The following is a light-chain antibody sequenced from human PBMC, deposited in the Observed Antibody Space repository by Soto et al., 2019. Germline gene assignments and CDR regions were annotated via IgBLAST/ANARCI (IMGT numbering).Light chain of an antibody. J-gene: IGKJ2*01. V-gene: IGKV3-20*01. CDR1: QSVSSSY. Sequence: EIGLTQSQGTLSLSPGERATRSCRASQSVSSSYLAWYQQKPGQAPRLLIYGASSRATGIPDRFSGSGSGTDFTLTISRLEPEDFAVYYCQQYGSAYTFGQGTKLEIK. CDR3: QQYGSAYT. CDR2: GAS.